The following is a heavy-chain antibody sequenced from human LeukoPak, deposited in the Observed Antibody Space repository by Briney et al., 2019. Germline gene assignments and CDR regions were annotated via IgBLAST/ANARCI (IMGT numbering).Heavy chain of an antibody. CDR1: GYTFTSYD. D-gene: IGHD3-10*01. CDR2: MNPNSGNT. CDR3: ARSTVISRGTAFDI. V-gene: IGHV1-8*03. Sequence: ASVKVSCKASGYTFTSYDTNWVRQATGQGLEWMGWMNPNSGNTGYAQKFQGRVTITRNTSISTAYMELSSLRSEDTAMYYCARSTVISRGTAFDIWGQGTMVTVSA. J-gene: IGHJ3*02.